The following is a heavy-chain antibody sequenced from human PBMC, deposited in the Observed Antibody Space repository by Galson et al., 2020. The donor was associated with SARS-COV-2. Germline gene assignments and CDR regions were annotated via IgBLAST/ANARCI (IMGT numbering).Heavy chain of an antibody. CDR2: INPKSGDT. CDR1: GYSFTDHY. Sequence: ASVKVSCKASGYSFTDHYIHWVRQAPGQGLEWMGWINPKSGDTDYAQKFQGRVTMTRDTSIRTAYMELSRLRSDESAVYYCARDRGFIYSEFNGHDWVDALEIWGQGTMVTVSS. J-gene: IGHJ3*02. CDR3: ARDRGFIYSEFNGHDWVDALEI. V-gene: IGHV1-2*02. D-gene: IGHD3-10*01.